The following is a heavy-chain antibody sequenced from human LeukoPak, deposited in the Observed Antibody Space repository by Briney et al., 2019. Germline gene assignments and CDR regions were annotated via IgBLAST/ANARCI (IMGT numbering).Heavy chain of an antibody. CDR2: IDTDGSGT. D-gene: IGHD4-17*01. V-gene: IGHV3-74*01. J-gene: IGHJ4*02. CDR1: GFTFSNYW. CDR3: AKKGGYGDSGYYYFDY. Sequence: PGGSLRLSCAVSGFTFSNYWMHWVRQVPGKGLVWVSRIDTDGSGTSYAESVKGRFTVSRDNSKNTLYLQMNSLRAEDTAVYYCAKKGGYGDSGYYYFDYWGQGTLVTVSS.